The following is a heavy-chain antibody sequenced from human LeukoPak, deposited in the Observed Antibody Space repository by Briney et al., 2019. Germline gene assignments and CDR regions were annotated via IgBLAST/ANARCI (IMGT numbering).Heavy chain of an antibody. CDR3: ATGKIYCSTTSCSDDS. CDR1: GYTLSELS. CDR2: FHPEDGET. V-gene: IGHV1-24*01. Sequence: ASVRVSCKVSGYTLSELSMHWVRQAPGKGLEWMGGFHPEDGETVYAQKFQGRVTMTEDTSTDTAYMELSSLRSEDTAVYYCATGKIYCSTTSCSDDSWGQGTLVTVSS. J-gene: IGHJ4*02. D-gene: IGHD2-2*01.